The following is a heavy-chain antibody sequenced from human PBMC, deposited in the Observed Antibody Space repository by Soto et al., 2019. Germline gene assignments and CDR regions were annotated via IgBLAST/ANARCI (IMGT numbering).Heavy chain of an antibody. CDR3: ARAEYGYYGSGSHFDY. J-gene: IGHJ4*02. D-gene: IGHD3-10*01. V-gene: IGHV3-33*01. CDR2: IWYDGSNK. Sequence: GGSLRLSCAASGFTFSSYGMHWVRQAPGKGQEWVAVIWYDGSNKYYADSVKGRFTISRDNSKNTLYLQMNSLRAEDTAVYYCARAEYGYYGSGSHFDYWGQGTLVTVSS. CDR1: GFTFSSYG.